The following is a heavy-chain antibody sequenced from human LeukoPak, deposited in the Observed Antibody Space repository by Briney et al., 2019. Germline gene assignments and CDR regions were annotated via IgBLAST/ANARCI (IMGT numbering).Heavy chain of an antibody. Sequence: PSETLSLTCAVYGGSFSGYYWSWIRQPPGKGLEWIGYIYYSGSTNYNPSLKSRVTISVDTSKNQFSLKLSSVTAADTAVYYCARVQLEYYDIQGGGWFDPWGQGTLVTVSS. CDR1: GGSFSGYY. J-gene: IGHJ5*02. V-gene: IGHV4-59*01. CDR2: IYYSGST. CDR3: ARVQLEYYDIQGGGWFDP. D-gene: IGHD3-9*01.